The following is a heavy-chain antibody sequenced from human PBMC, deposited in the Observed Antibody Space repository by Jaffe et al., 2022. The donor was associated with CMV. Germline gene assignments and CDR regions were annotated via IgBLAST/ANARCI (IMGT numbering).Heavy chain of an antibody. Sequence: EVQLVESGGDLVQPGGSLRLSCAASGFTFSSYAMTWVRQAPGKGLEWVSAISPSGDNTYSADSVKGRFTISRDNSKNTLYLQMISLRAEDTAVYFCASRKGDYRGAYYYYMDVWGKGTTVTVSS. V-gene: IGHV3-23*04. CDR2: ISPSGDNT. CDR1: GFTFSSYA. D-gene: IGHD4-17*01. J-gene: IGHJ6*03. CDR3: ASRKGDYRGAYYYYMDV.